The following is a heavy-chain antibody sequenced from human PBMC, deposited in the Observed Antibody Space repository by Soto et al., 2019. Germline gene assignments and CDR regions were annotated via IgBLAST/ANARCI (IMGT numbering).Heavy chain of an antibody. D-gene: IGHD5-18*01. V-gene: IGHV3-33*01. Sequence: RSLKVNXAESGFTFSIYGMHWVRQAPGKGLEWVALIWYDGTKQYYADSVKGRFTISRDNSKNTLYVQMNSLRAEDTAVYYCARDGTAMARGYDYYEIDVWGQGTTVTVSS. CDR1: GFTFSIYG. CDR3: ARDGTAMARGYDYYEIDV. J-gene: IGHJ6*02. CDR2: IWYDGTKQ.